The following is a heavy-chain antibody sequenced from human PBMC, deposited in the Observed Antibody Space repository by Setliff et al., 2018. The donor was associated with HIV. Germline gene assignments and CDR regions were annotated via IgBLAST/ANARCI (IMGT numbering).Heavy chain of an antibody. CDR3: ARHGTWNSQRFHFDY. V-gene: IGHV4-4*07. J-gene: IGHJ4*02. Sequence: SETLSLTCTVSGGSISNYYWAWIRQPAGKGLEWIGRIYSSGSTDYNPSLRSRVTMSVDTSKNQFSLKLNSVTAADTAVYYCARHGTWNSQRFHFDYWGQGTPVTVSS. CDR1: GGSISNYY. CDR2: IYSSGST. D-gene: IGHD1-7*01.